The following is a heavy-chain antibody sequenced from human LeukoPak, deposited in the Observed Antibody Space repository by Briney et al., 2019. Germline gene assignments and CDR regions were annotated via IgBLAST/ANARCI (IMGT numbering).Heavy chain of an antibody. CDR2: ISSSSSYI. Sequence: GGSLRLSCAASGFTFSSYSMNWVRQAPGKGLEWVSSISSSSSYIYYADSVKGRFTISRDNAKNSLYLQMNSLRAEDTAVYYCARSPITSFNLYYDSSDWFDPWGQGTLVTVSS. CDR3: ARSPITSFNLYYDSSDWFDP. V-gene: IGHV3-21*01. J-gene: IGHJ5*02. D-gene: IGHD3-22*01. CDR1: GFTFSSYS.